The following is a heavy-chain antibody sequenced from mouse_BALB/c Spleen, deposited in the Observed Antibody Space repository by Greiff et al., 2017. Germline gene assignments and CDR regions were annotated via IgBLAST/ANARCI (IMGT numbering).Heavy chain of an antibody. CDR2: IWAGGST. V-gene: IGHV2-9*02. Sequence: VKLMESGPGLVAPSQSLSITCTVSGFSLTSYGVHWVRQPPGKGLEWLGVIWAGGSTNYNSALMSRLSISKDNSKSQVFLKMNSLQTDDTAMYYCARTRDYGSSFYFDYWGQGTTLTVSS. D-gene: IGHD1-1*01. J-gene: IGHJ2*01. CDR3: ARTRDYGSSFYFDY. CDR1: GFSLTSYG.